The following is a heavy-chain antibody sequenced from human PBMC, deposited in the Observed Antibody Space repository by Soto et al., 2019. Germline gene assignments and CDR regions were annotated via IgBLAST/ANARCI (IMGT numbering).Heavy chain of an antibody. D-gene: IGHD6-19*01. CDR1: GYTFTSYG. V-gene: IGHV1-18*01. CDR2: ISAYNGNT. J-gene: IGHJ1*01. CDR3: AKDWTPAVAGRAEYFQH. Sequence: GASVKVSCKASGYTFTSYGISWVRQAPGQGLEWMGWISAYNGNTNYAQKLQGRVTMTTDTSTSTAYMELRSLRSDDTAVYYCAKDWTPAVAGRAEYFQHWGQGTLVTVSS.